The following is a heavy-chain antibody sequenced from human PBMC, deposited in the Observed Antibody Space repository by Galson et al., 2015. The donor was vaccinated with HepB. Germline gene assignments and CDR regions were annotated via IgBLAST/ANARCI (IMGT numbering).Heavy chain of an antibody. CDR3: ATRSGASGWYSYFQH. Sequence: SLRLSCAASGFTFSSYAIMWVRQAPGKGLEWVSGMSDNGDNAFYADSVKGRFTISRDISKNTVYLQMNSLRVEDTAVYYCATRSGASGWYSYFQHWGQGTLVTVSS. CDR2: MSDNGDNA. D-gene: IGHD6-19*01. V-gene: IGHV3-23*01. CDR1: GFTFSSYA. J-gene: IGHJ1*01.